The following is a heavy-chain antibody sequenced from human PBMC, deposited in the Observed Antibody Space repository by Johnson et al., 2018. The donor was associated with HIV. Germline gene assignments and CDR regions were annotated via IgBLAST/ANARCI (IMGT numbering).Heavy chain of an antibody. D-gene: IGHD1-26*01. Sequence: HVHLVESGGGVVQPGRSLRLSCAASGFTFSNHALHWVRQAPGKGLEWVASISYDGSYKYYADSVKGRFTISRDDSKNTLYLQMNSLRAEDTAVYYCARDWEGYDAFDVWGQGTMVTVSS. CDR3: ARDWEGYDAFDV. CDR2: ISYDGSYK. V-gene: IGHV3-30*04. CDR1: GFTFSNHA. J-gene: IGHJ3*01.